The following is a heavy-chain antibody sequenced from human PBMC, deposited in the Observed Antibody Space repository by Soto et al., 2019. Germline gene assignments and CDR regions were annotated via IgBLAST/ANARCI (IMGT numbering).Heavy chain of an antibody. V-gene: IGHV3-30-3*01. CDR2: ISYDGSNK. J-gene: IGHJ1*01. CDR3: ARGVEYGGTYFGH. Sequence: VQLLESGGGLVQPGGSLRLSCAASGFTFSSYAMHWVRQAPGKGLEWVAVISYDGSNKNYADSVKGRFTISRDNSKNTLYLQMNSLRAEDTAVYYCARGVEYGGTYFGHWGQGTLVTVSS. D-gene: IGHD3-3*01. CDR1: GFTFSSYA.